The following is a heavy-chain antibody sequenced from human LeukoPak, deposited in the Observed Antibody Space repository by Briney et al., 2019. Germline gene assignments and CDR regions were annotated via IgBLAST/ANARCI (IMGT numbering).Heavy chain of an antibody. Sequence: QPGGSLRLSCAASGFTFSSFALHWVRQAPGKGLEWVAVISYEDGSNKYYADSVKGRFTISRDNSKHTVYLQMNSLRTEDTAVYYCARESGGNTPYYFDYWGQGTLVTVSS. D-gene: IGHD2-2*02. CDR3: ARESGGNTPYYFDY. V-gene: IGHV3-30*04. CDR2: ISYEDGSNK. J-gene: IGHJ4*02. CDR1: GFTFSSFA.